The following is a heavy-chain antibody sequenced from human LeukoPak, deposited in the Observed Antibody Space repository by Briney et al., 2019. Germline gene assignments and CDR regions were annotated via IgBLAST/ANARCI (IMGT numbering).Heavy chain of an antibody. J-gene: IGHJ5*02. CDR1: GGSISSYY. CDR3: ARDIIDSSGYYAGWFDP. D-gene: IGHD3-22*01. Sequence: SETLSLTCTVSGGSISSYYWSWIRQPPGKGLEWIGYIYYSGSTNYNPSLKSRVTISVDTSNNQFSLKLSSVTAADTAVYYCARDIIDSSGYYAGWFDPWGQGTLVTVSS. CDR2: IYYSGST. V-gene: IGHV4-59*01.